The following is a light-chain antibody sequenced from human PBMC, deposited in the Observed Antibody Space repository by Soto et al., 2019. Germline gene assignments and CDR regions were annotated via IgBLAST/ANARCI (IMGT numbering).Light chain of an antibody. V-gene: IGKV1-39*01. CDR3: QQSYRLPLT. CDR2: SAS. CDR1: QGISTF. Sequence: DIPMTQSPSSLSAFVGDSVTITCHASQGISTFLNWYHQKPGKAPKLLIYSASYLQSGVPSNFSGSGSGTDFTLSIVTLQPEDFGTYYCQQSYRLPLTFGGGTKVEI. J-gene: IGKJ4*01.